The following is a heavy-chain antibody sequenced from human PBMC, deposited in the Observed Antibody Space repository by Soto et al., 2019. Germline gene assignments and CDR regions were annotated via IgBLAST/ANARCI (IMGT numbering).Heavy chain of an antibody. CDR3: AREKAHGDTPLDS. D-gene: IGHD4-17*01. V-gene: IGHV1-8*01. CDR2: VNPKSGNT. CDR1: GYTFSSYD. Sequence: QVPLVQSGAEVKKPGASVKVSCKASGYTFSSYDINWVRQATGQGLEWMGWVNPKSGNTGYAQKFQGRVPMTRDTSITTAYLELSSLSSEDTAIYYCAREKAHGDTPLDSWGQGTQVTVSS. J-gene: IGHJ4*02.